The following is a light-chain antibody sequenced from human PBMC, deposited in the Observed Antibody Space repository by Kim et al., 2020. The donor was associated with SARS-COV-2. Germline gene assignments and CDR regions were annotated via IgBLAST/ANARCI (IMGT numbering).Light chain of an antibody. V-gene: IGLV2-8*01. CDR3: SSYAGSDNLL. Sequence: GQSVTISCTGTSSDIGGYNYVSWYQQHPGEAPRLMIYEVTKRPSGVPDRFSGSKSGNTASLTVSGLRAEDEADYYCSSYAGSDNLLFGGGTQLTVL. J-gene: IGLJ3*02. CDR1: SSDIGGYNY. CDR2: EVT.